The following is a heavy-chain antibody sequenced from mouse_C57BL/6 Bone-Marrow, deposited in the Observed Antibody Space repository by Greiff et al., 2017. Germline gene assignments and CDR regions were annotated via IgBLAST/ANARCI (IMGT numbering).Heavy chain of an antibody. J-gene: IGHJ2*01. V-gene: IGHV14-4*01. CDR2: IDPENGDT. CDR1: GFNIKDDY. Sequence: EVKVVESGAELVRPGASVKLSCTASGFNIKDDYKHWVKQRPEQGLEWIGWIDPENGDTEYASKFQGKATITADTSSNTAYLQLSSLTSEDTAVYYCTTPYVYGSSFPCDYWGQGTTLTVSS. CDR3: TTPYVYGSSFPCDY. D-gene: IGHD1-1*01.